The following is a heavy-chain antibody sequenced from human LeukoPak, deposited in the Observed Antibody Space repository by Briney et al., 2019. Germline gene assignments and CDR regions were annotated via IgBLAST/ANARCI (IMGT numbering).Heavy chain of an antibody. Sequence: GGSLRLSCAASGFTFDDYAMHWVRQAPGKGLEWGSGMSWNSGSIGYADSVKGRFTISRDNAKNSLYLQMNSLRAEDTAVYYCARVPIPWELPGGQVIQHWGQGTLVTVSS. V-gene: IGHV3-9*01. CDR2: MSWNSGSI. J-gene: IGHJ1*01. CDR3: ARVPIPWELPGGQVIQH. CDR1: GFTFDDYA. D-gene: IGHD1-26*01.